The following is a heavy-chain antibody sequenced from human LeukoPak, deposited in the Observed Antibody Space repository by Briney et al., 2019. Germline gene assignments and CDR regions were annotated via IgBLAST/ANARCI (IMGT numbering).Heavy chain of an antibody. Sequence: PSETLSLTCTVSGYSISSGYYWGWIRQPPGEGLEWIGSIYHSGSTYYNPSLKSRVTISVDTSKNQFSLKLSSVTAADTAVYYCAREVPISDSSGYLDYWGQGTLVTVSS. D-gene: IGHD3-22*01. V-gene: IGHV4-38-2*02. CDR3: AREVPISDSSGYLDY. CDR1: GYSISSGYY. CDR2: IYHSGST. J-gene: IGHJ4*02.